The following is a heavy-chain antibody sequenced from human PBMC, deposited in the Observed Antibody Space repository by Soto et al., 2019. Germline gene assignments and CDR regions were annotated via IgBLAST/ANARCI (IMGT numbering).Heavy chain of an antibody. Sequence: QVQLVESGGGVVQPGRSLRLSCAASGFTFSSYGMHWVRQAPGKGLEWVAVIWYDGSNKYYADSVKGRFTISRDNSKNTLYLQMNSLRAEDTAVYYCATFPGGYSSSWQQRRDAFDIWGQGTMVTVSS. CDR2: IWYDGSNK. J-gene: IGHJ3*02. CDR3: ATFPGGYSSSWQQRRDAFDI. CDR1: GFTFSSYG. D-gene: IGHD6-13*01. V-gene: IGHV3-33*01.